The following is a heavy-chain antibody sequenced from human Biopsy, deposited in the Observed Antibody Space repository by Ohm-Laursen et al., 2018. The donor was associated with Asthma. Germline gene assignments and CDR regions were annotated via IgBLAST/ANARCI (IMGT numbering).Heavy chain of an antibody. V-gene: IGHV1-3*01. CDR1: GYTFIHFA. J-gene: IGHJ3*01. D-gene: IGHD3-9*01. CDR2: INAGDGNT. Sequence: GASVKVSCKVSGYTFIHFAIHWVRQAPGQRLEWMGWINAGDGNTKYSQKSQGRVTITRDTSASTAYMDLRSLRSEDTAMYYCARTYYDFLTGQVNDAFALWGQGTMVTVSS. CDR3: ARTYYDFLTGQVNDAFAL.